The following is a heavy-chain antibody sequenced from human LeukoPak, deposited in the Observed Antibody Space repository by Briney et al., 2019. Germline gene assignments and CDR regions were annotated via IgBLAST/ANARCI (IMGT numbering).Heavy chain of an antibody. Sequence: SETLFLTCTVSGGSISSYYWSWIRQPPGKGLEWIGYIYTSGSTNYNPSLKSRVTISVDTSKNQFSLKLSSVTAADTAVYYCARTYDFWSGHFDYWGQGTLVTVSS. J-gene: IGHJ4*02. CDR1: GGSISSYY. D-gene: IGHD3-3*01. CDR2: IYTSGST. CDR3: ARTYDFWSGHFDY. V-gene: IGHV4-4*09.